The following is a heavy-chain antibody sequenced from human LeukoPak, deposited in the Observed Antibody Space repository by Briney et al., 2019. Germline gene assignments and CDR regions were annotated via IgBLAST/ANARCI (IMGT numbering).Heavy chain of an antibody. CDR3: ATTRKGSYHVYWYFDP. CDR1: GGSFSGYY. CDR2: MNHSGST. J-gene: IGHJ2*01. D-gene: IGHD3-10*01. V-gene: IGHV4-34*01. Sequence: KPSETLSLTCAVYGGSFSGYYWSWIRQPPGRGLEWIGEMNHSGSTNYNPSLKSRVTISVDTSKNQFSLKLSSVTAADTAVYYCATTRKGSYHVYWYFDPWGRGTLVTVSS.